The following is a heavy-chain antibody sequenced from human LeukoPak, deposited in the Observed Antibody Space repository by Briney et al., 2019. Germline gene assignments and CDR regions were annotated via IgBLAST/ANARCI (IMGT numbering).Heavy chain of an antibody. CDR3: ARGYYTSGWYVGY. J-gene: IGHJ4*02. D-gene: IGHD6-19*01. V-gene: IGHV1-2*02. CDR2: INPDSGGT. Sequence: VSVKVSCKASGYTFTAYYIHWVRQAPGQGLEWVGWINPDSGGTNSAQKFRGRVTMTRDTSISTAYMELSRLTSDETAVYYCARGYYTSGWYVGYWGQGTLVTVSS. CDR1: GYTFTAYY.